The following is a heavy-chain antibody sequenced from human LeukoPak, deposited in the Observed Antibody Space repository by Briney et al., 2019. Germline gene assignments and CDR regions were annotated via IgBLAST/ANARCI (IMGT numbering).Heavy chain of an antibody. D-gene: IGHD2-21*01. V-gene: IGHV3-15*01. CDR3: TTDQGRYCGGDCSSDY. CDR1: GFTFSYAW. CDR2: IKSIPNGGTT. J-gene: IGHJ4*02. Sequence: GGSLRLSCAASGFTFSYAWMSWVRQAPGRGLEWVGRIKSIPNGGTTDYAAPVKGRFTISRDDSRNTVFLQMNSLKTEDTAVYYCTTDQGRYCGGDCSSDYWGQGTLVTVSS.